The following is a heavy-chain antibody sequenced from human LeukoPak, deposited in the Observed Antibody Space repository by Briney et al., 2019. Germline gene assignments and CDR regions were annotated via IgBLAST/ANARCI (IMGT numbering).Heavy chain of an antibody. Sequence: GASVKVSCKASGYTFTSYGISWVRQAPGQGLEWMGWISAYNGNTNYAQKLQGRVTMTRNTSISTAYMELSSLRSEDTAVYYCARAGDDFWSGYYADYWGQGTLVTVSS. CDR3: ARAGDDFWSGYYADY. J-gene: IGHJ4*02. CDR1: GYTFTSYG. CDR2: ISAYNGNT. V-gene: IGHV1-18*01. D-gene: IGHD3-3*01.